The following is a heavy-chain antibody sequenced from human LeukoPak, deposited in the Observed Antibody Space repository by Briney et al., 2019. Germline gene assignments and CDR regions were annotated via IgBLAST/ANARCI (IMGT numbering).Heavy chain of an antibody. J-gene: IGHJ4*02. D-gene: IGHD2-15*01. CDR3: ARDTPFCSGGSCYVDY. V-gene: IGHV1-18*01. Sequence: ASVKVSCKASGYTFTSYGISWVRQAPGQGLEWMGWISAYNGNTNYAQKLQGRVTMTTDTPTSTAYMELRSLRSDDTAVYYCARDTPFCSGGSCYVDYWGQGTLVTVSS. CDR1: GYTFTSYG. CDR2: ISAYNGNT.